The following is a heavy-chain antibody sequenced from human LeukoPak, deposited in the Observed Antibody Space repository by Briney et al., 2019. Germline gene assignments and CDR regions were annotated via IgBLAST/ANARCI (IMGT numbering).Heavy chain of an antibody. Sequence: GGSLRLSCTASGFTFGDYAMSWVRQAPGKGLEWVGFIRSKPYGGTTEYAASVKGRFTISRDDSKSIAYLQMNSLKTEDTAVYYCSRGQLWLRGEGSGLDYWGQGTLVTVTS. CDR3: SRGQLWLRGEGSGLDY. V-gene: IGHV3-49*04. D-gene: IGHD5-18*01. CDR2: IRSKPYGGTT. CDR1: GFTFGDYA. J-gene: IGHJ4*02.